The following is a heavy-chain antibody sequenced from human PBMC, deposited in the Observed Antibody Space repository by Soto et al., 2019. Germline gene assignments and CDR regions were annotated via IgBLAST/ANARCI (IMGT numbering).Heavy chain of an antibody. CDR1: GGTFSSYT. Sequence: QVQLVQSGAEVKKPGSSVKVSCKASGGTFSSYTISWVRQAPGQGLEWMGRIIPILGIANYAQKFQGRVTITADKSTSTAYMELSSLRSEDTAVYYCARDPNIVATMVGYHNDYWGQGTLVTVSS. V-gene: IGHV1-69*08. D-gene: IGHD5-12*01. J-gene: IGHJ4*02. CDR2: IIPILGIA. CDR3: ARDPNIVATMVGYHNDY.